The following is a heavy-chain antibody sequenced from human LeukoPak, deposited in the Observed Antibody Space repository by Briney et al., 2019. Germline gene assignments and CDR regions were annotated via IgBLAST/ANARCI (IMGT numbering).Heavy chain of an antibody. CDR2: INPNSGGT. V-gene: IGHV1-2*02. D-gene: IGHD1-26*01. J-gene: IGHJ6*03. CDR3: ARAARKDSGSYYNYYYYYMDV. CDR1: GYTFTGYY. Sequence: ASVKVSCKASGYTFTGYYMHWVRQAPGQGLEWMRWINPNSGGTNYAQKFQGRVTMTRDTSISTAYMELSRLRSDDTAVYYCARAARKDSGSYYNYYYYYMDVWGKGTTVTVSS.